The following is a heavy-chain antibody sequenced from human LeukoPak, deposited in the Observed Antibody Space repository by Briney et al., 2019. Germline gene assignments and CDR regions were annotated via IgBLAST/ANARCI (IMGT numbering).Heavy chain of an antibody. V-gene: IGHV1-69*05. J-gene: IGHJ4*02. CDR1: GGTFISNA. D-gene: IGHD3-10*01. CDR2: IIPIFGTA. Sequence: GASVKVSCKASGGTFISNAISWVRQAPGQGLEWMGGIIPIFGTANYAQKFQGRVTMTRDMSTSTVYMELSSLRSEDTAVYYCARDPGTMVRGVNRFDYWGQGTLVTVSS. CDR3: ARDPGTMVRGVNRFDY.